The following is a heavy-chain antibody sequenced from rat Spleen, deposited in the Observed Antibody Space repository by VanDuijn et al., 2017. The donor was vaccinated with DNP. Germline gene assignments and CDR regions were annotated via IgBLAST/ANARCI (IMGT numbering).Heavy chain of an antibody. CDR3: AREDKGVDA. Sequence: EVKLVESGGGLVQPGRSLKISCAASGFNFNDNWMGWVRQAPGKGLEWIGEINKDSRTIKYNPSLKDKFTISRDNAQNTLYLQMNKLGSEDTAIYYCAREDKGVDAWGQGASVTVSS. CDR1: GFNFNDNW. D-gene: IGHD2-2*01. V-gene: IGHV4-2*01. J-gene: IGHJ4*01. CDR2: INKDSRTI.